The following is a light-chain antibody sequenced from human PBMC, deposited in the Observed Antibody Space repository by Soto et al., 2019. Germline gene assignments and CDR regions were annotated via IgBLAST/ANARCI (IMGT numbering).Light chain of an antibody. CDR2: DAS. Sequence: EIVLTQSPATLSLSPGERAILSCRASQSVGTYLAWYQQKPGQAPRLLIYDASKRATGIPARFGGSGSGTDFTLTISSLEPEDFAVYYCQQRTNWLFTFGPGTKVDIK. CDR3: QQRTNWLFT. CDR1: QSVGTY. J-gene: IGKJ3*01. V-gene: IGKV3-11*01.